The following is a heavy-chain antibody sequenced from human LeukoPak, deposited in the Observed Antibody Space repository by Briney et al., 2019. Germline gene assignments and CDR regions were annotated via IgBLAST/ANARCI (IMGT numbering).Heavy chain of an antibody. CDR3: ARLLVVAANFDY. J-gene: IGHJ4*02. CDR2: IYYGGST. V-gene: IGHV4-39*01. Sequence: PSETLSLTCTVSGGSISSSSYYWGWIRQPPGKGLEWIGSIYYGGSTYYNPSLKSRVTISVDTSKNQFSLKLSSVTAADTAVYYCARLLVVAANFDYWGQGTLVTVSS. CDR1: GGSISSSSYY. D-gene: IGHD2-15*01.